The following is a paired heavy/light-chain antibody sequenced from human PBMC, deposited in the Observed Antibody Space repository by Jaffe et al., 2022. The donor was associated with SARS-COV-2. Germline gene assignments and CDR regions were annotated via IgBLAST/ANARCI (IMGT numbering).Light chain of an antibody. CDR2: QDD. V-gene: IGLV3-1*01. Sequence: SYELTQPPSVSVSPGQRASITCSAENLGDKYVCWYRQKPGQSPILVMYQDDKRPSGIPERFSGSNSGNTATLTISGTQAMDEGDYYCQAWDSSRVFGGGTKLTVL. CDR1: NLGDKY. CDR3: QAWDSSRV. J-gene: IGLJ3*02.
Heavy chain of an antibody. Sequence: EVQLVESGGGLVQPGGSLRLSCAVSGFTFSAYGMHWVRQAPGKGLVWVSSIDTDESSTSYADFVKGRFIISRDNAKNTLYLQMNSLRAEDTAVYYCARASGSPGVDYWGQGTLVSVSS. V-gene: IGHV3-74*01. D-gene: IGHD1-26*01. J-gene: IGHJ4*02. CDR3: ARASGSPGVDY. CDR2: IDTDESST. CDR1: GFTFSAYG.